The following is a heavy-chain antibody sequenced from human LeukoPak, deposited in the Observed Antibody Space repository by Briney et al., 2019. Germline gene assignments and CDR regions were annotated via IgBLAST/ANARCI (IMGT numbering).Heavy chain of an antibody. CDR3: ASFSSSGYYYPPDY. Sequence: PSETLSLTCAVSGGSFSGYYWSWIRKPPGKGLEWIGSIYYSESAYYNPSLKSLVTISVDTSKNQFSLKLSSVTAADTAVYYCASFSSSGYYYPPDYWGQGTLVTVSS. J-gene: IGHJ4*02. CDR1: GGSFSGYY. V-gene: IGHV4-34*01. CDR2: IYYSESA. D-gene: IGHD3-22*01.